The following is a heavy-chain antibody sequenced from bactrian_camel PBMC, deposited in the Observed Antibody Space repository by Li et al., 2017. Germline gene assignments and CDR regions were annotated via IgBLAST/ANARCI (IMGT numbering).Heavy chain of an antibody. D-gene: IGHD3*01. Sequence: HVQLVESGGGSVQAGGSLRVSCAVSGHTTRSTCIGWFRQDTGKEREGVALIDSDGRTSYEDSVQGRFTISQDKATNIRYLQMDNLKPEDTGMYYCAAEVVGVCSVKHVRWYEFNNWGQGTQVTVS. CDR2: LIDSDGRT. V-gene: IGHV3S68*01. J-gene: IGHJ4*01. CDR3: AAEVVGVCSVKHVRWYEFNN. CDR1: GHTTRSTC.